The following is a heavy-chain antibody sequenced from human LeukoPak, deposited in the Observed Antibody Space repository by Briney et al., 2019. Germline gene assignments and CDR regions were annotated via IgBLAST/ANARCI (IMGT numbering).Heavy chain of an antibody. J-gene: IGHJ6*03. V-gene: IGHV3-21*01. Sequence: GGSLRLSCAASGFSFSSYNMNWVRQAPGKGLEWVSSITTSSTYTFYADSVKDRFTISRDNAKNSLYLQMNSLRAEDTAVYYCARDPYSGSYGDSYYYYMDVWGKGTTVTISS. CDR1: GFSFSSYN. D-gene: IGHD1-26*01. CDR2: ITTSSTYT. CDR3: ARDPYSGSYGDSYYYYMDV.